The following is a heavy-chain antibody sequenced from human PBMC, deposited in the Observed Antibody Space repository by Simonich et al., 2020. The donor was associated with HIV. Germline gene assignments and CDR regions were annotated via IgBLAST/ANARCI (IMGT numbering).Heavy chain of an antibody. Sequence: EVQLVQSGAEVKKPGATVKISCKVSGYTFPDYYMHWVQQAPGKGLEWMGLVDPENGGKIYTETFQGRVTITAYTSTDTAYMELSSLRSEDTAVYYCATKIIARDAFDIWGQGTLVTVSS. CDR3: ATKIIARDAFDI. D-gene: IGHD3-16*02. CDR1: GYTFPDYY. V-gene: IGHV1-69-2*01. J-gene: IGHJ3*02. CDR2: VDPENGGK.